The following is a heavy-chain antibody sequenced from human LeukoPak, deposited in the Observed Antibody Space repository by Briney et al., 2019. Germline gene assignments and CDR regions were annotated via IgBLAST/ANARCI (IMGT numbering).Heavy chain of an antibody. Sequence: SETLSLTCAVSGGSITSGNWWSCVRQHPGKGLEWIGHIHHSGSTYYNPSLKSRVTISGDMSEKKFSLKLSSVTAADTAVYYCAGPFGARFDYWGQGAMVTVSS. V-gene: IGHV4-4*02. CDR2: IHHSGST. D-gene: IGHD3-10*01. CDR1: GGSITSGNW. J-gene: IGHJ4*02. CDR3: AGPFGARFDY.